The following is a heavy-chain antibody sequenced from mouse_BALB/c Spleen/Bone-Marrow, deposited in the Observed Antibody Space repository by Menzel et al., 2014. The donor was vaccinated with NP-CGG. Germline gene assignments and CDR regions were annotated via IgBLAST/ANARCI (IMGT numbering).Heavy chain of an antibody. V-gene: IGHV14-3*02. D-gene: IGHD1-1*01. CDR1: GFNIKDTY. CDR3: DSYYYDSSVFDY. CDR2: IDPANGNT. J-gene: IGHJ2*01. Sequence: EVQLQQSGAELVKPGASVKLSCTASGFNIKDTYMHWVKQRPEQGLEWIGRIDPANGNTKYDPKFQGKATITADTSSNSTSLHLQSLTSKAADFYYCDSYYYDSSVFDYWGQGTTLTVSS.